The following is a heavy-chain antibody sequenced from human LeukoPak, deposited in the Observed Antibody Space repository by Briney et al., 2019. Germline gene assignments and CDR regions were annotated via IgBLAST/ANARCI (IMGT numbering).Heavy chain of an antibody. J-gene: IGHJ4*02. CDR1: GFSFSNYA. Sequence: PGGSLRLSCAASGFSFSNYAMSWVRQAPARGLEGVSSLRGDGDTFYADSVKGRFTLCRDDSRNTVYLQLNNLRVEDTAVYYCARASWISNAVAVWWGQGTPVTVSS. V-gene: IGHV3-23*01. CDR2: LRGDGDT. D-gene: IGHD1-1*01. CDR3: ARASWISNAVAVW.